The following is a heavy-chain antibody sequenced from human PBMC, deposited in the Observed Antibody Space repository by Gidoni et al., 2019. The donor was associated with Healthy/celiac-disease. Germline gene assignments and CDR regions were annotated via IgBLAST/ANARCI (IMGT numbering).Heavy chain of an antibody. Sequence: GTSLRLSCAASGFTSSSYGMHWVRQAPCKGLEWVAVIWYDGSNKYYADSVKGRFTISRDNSKNTLYLQMNSLRAEDTAVYYCARDYYDSSGMGYYMDVWGKGTTVTVSS. CDR2: IWYDGSNK. D-gene: IGHD3-22*01. V-gene: IGHV3-33*01. CDR3: ARDYYDSSGMGYYMDV. CDR1: GFTSSSYG. J-gene: IGHJ6*03.